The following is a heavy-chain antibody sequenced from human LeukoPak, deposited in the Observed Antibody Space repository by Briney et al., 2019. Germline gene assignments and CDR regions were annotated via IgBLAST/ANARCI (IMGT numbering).Heavy chain of an antibody. CDR1: GLTFSSYW. V-gene: IGHV3-7*01. Sequence: PGGSLRLSCVASGLTFSSYWMSWVRQAPGKGLEWVANIKQDGNEKYYLDSVRGRFTISRDNAKNSLYLQMNSLRAEDTAVYYCARDLGKIGGNSSPFDYWGQGTLVTVSS. D-gene: IGHD4-23*01. CDR2: IKQDGNEK. J-gene: IGHJ4*02. CDR3: ARDLGKIGGNSSPFDY.